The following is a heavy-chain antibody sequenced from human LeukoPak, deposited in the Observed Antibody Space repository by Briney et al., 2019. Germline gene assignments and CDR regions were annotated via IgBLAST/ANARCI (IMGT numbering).Heavy chain of an antibody. CDR1: GGSISSYY. CDR2: IYYSGST. Sequence: SETLSLTCTVSGGSISSYYWSWIRQPPGKGLEWIGYIYYSGSTNYNPSLKSRVTISVDTSKNQFPLKLSSVTAADTAVYYCAHSYGPYYFDYWGQGTLVTVSS. V-gene: IGHV4-59*01. D-gene: IGHD5-18*01. J-gene: IGHJ4*02. CDR3: AHSYGPYYFDY.